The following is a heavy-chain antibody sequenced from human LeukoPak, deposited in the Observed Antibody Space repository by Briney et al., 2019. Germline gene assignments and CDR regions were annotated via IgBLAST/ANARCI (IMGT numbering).Heavy chain of an antibody. D-gene: IGHD1-20*01. CDR1: GFTFSNYM. J-gene: IGHJ4*02. CDR3: LRDLNWSLDQ. Sequence: GGSLRLSCAASGFTFSNYMMHWVRQAPGKGRVWVSRIKSEGITITYADSVKGRFTISRDNAKNTLYLQMNSLRAEDTAVYYCLRDLNWSLDQWGQGTLVTVSS. CDR2: IKSEGITI. V-gene: IGHV3-74*01.